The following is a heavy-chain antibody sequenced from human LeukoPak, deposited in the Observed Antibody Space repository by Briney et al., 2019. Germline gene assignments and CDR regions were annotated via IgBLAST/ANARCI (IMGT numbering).Heavy chain of an antibody. V-gene: IGHV3-7*01. D-gene: IGHD3-3*01. Sequence: PGGSLRLSCAASGFTFSSYWMSWVRQAPGKGLEWVANIKQDGSEKYYVDSVKGRFTISRDNAKNSLYLQMNSLRAEDAAVYYCARDLKLRFLEWLPSRYAFDIWGQGTMVTVPS. CDR2: IKQDGSEK. CDR1: GFTFSSYW. CDR3: ARDLKLRFLEWLPSRYAFDI. J-gene: IGHJ3*02.